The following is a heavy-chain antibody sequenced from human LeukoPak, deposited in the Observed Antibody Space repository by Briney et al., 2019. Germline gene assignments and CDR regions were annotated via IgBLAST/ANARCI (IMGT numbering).Heavy chain of an antibody. CDR2: NHNSGST. CDR1: GGSISSSNW. J-gene: IGHJ4*02. D-gene: IGHD3-22*01. Sequence: TLSLTCAVSGGSISSSNWWSGVRQPPGKGLEWIGENHNSGSTNYTPSLKSRVTISVDKSKNQFYLKLNSVTSEDTAMYYCARKDYYDSNGLDYWGQGSLVTVSS. V-gene: IGHV4-4*02. CDR3: ARKDYYDSNGLDY.